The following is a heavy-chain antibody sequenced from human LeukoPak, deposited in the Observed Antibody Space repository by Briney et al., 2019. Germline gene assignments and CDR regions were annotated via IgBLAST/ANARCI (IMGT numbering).Heavy chain of an antibody. Sequence: GGSLRLSCEASGDTFSGFWMHWVHQAPGKGLVWVSRISSDESITSYADSVKGRFTISRDNAKNTLFLQMNGLRAEDTAVYYCARVSLSSGCLSNWGQGTLVTVSS. CDR2: ISSDESIT. V-gene: IGHV3-74*01. D-gene: IGHD6-19*01. CDR3: ARVSLSSGCLSN. CDR1: GDTFSGFW. J-gene: IGHJ4*02.